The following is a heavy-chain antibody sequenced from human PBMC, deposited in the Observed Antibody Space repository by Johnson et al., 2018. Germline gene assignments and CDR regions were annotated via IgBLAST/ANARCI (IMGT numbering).Heavy chain of an antibody. CDR3: ASEEVAITDVGTFDI. CDR1: GLQFKDHG. CDR2: IWNDDRNK. J-gene: IGHJ3*02. Sequence: QVQLVESGGGVVQPGRSLRLCCAVSGLQFKDHGIHWVRQAPGKGLEWVAAIWNDDRNKWDEDSVKGRFTISRDNSKNTAELQINSLRVEDTALYYCASEEVAITDVGTFDILGQGTMVTVSS. V-gene: IGHV3-33*01. D-gene: IGHD5-12*01.